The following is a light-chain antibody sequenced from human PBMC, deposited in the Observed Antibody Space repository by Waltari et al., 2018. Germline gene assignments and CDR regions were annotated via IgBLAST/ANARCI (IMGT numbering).Light chain of an antibody. CDR3: AAWDDSLSGHFV. V-gene: IGLV1-47*01. CDR2: RND. Sequence: QSVLTQPPSASGTPGQSVTISCSGSLSTLAAIFVYWYQQVPGTAPKILIYRNDQRPSGVADRLSDSKSGSAASLAISGLLSEDEADDCCAAWDDSLSGHFVFGTGTKVIV. J-gene: IGLJ1*01. CDR1: LSTLAAIF.